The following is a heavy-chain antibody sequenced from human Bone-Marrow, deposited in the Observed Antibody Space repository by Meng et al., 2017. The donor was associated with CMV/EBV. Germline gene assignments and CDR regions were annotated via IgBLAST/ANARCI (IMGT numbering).Heavy chain of an antibody. D-gene: IGHD6-6*01. Sequence: ASVKVSCKASGYTFTSYYMHWVRQAPGQGLEWMGIINPSGGSTSYAQKFQGRVTITTDESTSTAYMELSSLRSEDTAVYYCARDKQLARYYYYGMDVWGQGTTVTVSS. CDR2: INPSGGST. J-gene: IGHJ6*02. V-gene: IGHV1-46*01. CDR3: ARDKQLARYYYYGMDV. CDR1: GYTFTSYY.